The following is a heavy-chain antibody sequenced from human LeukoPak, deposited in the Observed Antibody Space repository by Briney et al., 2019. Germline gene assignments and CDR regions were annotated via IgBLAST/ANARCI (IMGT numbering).Heavy chain of an antibody. CDR3: ARHIGYSAWNPDY. J-gene: IGHJ4*02. Sequence: GESLKISCKASGYSFTSYWICWARQMPGKGLEWMGIIYPYDSDTRYSPSFQGQVTISADKSISTAYLQWSNLKASDTAMYYCARHIGYSAWNPDYWGQGTLVTVSS. CDR1: GYSFTSYW. V-gene: IGHV5-51*01. D-gene: IGHD5-12*01. CDR2: IYPYDSDT.